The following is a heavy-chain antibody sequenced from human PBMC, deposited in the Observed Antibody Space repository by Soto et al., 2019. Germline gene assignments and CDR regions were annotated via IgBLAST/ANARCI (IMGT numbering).Heavy chain of an antibody. CDR2: INNDGSST. D-gene: IGHD2-21*01. V-gene: IGHV3-74*01. CDR1: GFTLSNHW. Sequence: PGGSLRLSCVASGFTLSNHWMHWVRQTPGKGLVWVSRINNDGSSTNYADSVKGRFTISRDNAKNTLYLHMNSLRVEDTAVYYCARGNFDYWGQGTLVTVSS. CDR3: ARGNFDY. J-gene: IGHJ4*02.